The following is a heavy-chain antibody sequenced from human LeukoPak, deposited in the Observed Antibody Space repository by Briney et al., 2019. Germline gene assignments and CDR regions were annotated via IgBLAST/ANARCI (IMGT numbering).Heavy chain of an antibody. D-gene: IGHD3-22*01. CDR2: IYYSGST. CDR1: GGSISSSSYY. CDR3: ARGKNYYDSSGYPG. Sequence: SETLSLTCTVSGGSISSSSYYWGWIRQPPGKGLEWIGSIYYSGSTYYNPSLKSRVTISVDTSKNQFPLKLSSVTAADTAVYYCARGKNYYDSSGYPGWGQGTLVTVSS. J-gene: IGHJ4*02. V-gene: IGHV4-39*06.